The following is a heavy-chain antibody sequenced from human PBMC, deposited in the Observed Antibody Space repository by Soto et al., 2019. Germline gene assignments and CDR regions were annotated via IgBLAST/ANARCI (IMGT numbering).Heavy chain of an antibody. CDR3: ARDYGTSGYDNFDP. Sequence: GASVKVSCKAFEYSFTGHYLHWVRLAPGQGLEWMGWIDPKSGDTNYAKKFQDRVTMTSDTSVSTAYMDLHSLTSDDTAIYYCARDYGTSGYDNFDPWGQGTLVTVSS. V-gene: IGHV1-2*02. CDR1: EYSFTGHY. D-gene: IGHD3-3*01. J-gene: IGHJ5*02. CDR2: IDPKSGDT.